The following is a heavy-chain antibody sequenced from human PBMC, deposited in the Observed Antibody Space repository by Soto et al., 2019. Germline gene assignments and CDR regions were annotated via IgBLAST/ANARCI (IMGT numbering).Heavy chain of an antibody. CDR2: IWYDGGNK. CDR1: GFTFSSYG. D-gene: IGHD6-13*01. CDR3: ARDRTAAGTLYYFDY. V-gene: IGHV3-33*01. Sequence: GVSLRLSCAASGFTFSSYGMHWVRQAPGKGLEWVAVIWYDGGNKYYADSVKGRFTISRDNSKNTLYLQMNSLRAEDTAVYYCARDRTAAGTLYYFDYWGQGTLVTVSS. J-gene: IGHJ4*02.